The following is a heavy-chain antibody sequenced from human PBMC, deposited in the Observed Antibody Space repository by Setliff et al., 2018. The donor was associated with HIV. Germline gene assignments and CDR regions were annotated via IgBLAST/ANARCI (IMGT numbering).Heavy chain of an antibody. D-gene: IGHD3-22*01. CDR3: ARLTTTYYYDSSAYYHPV. V-gene: IGHV4-34*01. CDR1: GGSFSGYY. CDR2: INHSGST. Sequence: SETLSLTCAVYGGSFSGYYWSWIRQPPGKGLEWIGEINHSGSTNYNPSLKSRVTISVDTSKNQFSLKLSSVTDADTAVFYCARLTTTYYYDSSAYYHPVWGQGTLVTVSS. J-gene: IGHJ4*02.